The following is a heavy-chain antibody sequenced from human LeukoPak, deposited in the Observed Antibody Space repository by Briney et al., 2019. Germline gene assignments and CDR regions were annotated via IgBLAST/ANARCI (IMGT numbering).Heavy chain of an antibody. V-gene: IGHV1-18*01. CDR2: INTHNGNT. CDR3: ARDRQTNWFDP. Sequence: ASVKVSCKASGYIFTSNGINWVRQAPRQGLEWMGWINTHNGNTDYAQKLQGRVTMTTDTSTTTAYMELRSLRSDDTAVYYCARDRQTNWFDPWGQGTLVTVSS. CDR1: GYIFTSNG. J-gene: IGHJ5*02.